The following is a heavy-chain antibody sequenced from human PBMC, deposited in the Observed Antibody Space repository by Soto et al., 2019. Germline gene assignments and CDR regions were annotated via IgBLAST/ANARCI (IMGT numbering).Heavy chain of an antibody. V-gene: IGHV4-34*01. CDR2: INHSGST. CDR3: ARGPPMITFGGGNWFDP. J-gene: IGHJ5*02. CDR1: GGSFGGYY. Sequence: PSETLPLTCAVYGGSFGGYYWSWIRQPPGKGLEWIGEINHSGSTNYNPSLKSRVTISVDTSKNRFSLKLSSVTAADTAVYYCARGPPMITFGGGNWFDPWGQGTLVTVSS. D-gene: IGHD3-16*01.